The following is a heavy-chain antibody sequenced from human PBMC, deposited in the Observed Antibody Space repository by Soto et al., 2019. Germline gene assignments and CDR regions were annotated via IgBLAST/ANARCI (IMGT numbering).Heavy chain of an antibody. CDR1: GFTFSSYG. J-gene: IGHJ4*02. CDR2: IWYDGSNK. CDR3: ARGSPRNTDFDY. V-gene: IGHV3-33*01. Sequence: QVQLVESGGGVVQPGRSLRLSCAASGFTFSSYGMHWVRQAPGKGLEWVAVIWYDGSNKYYADSVKGRFTISRDNSKNTRYLQMNTLRAEDTVVYYCARGSPRNTDFDYWGQGTLVPVSS.